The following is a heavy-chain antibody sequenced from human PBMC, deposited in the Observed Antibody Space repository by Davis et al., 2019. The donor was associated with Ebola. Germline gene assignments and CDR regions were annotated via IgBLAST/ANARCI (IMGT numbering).Heavy chain of an antibody. J-gene: IGHJ5*02. CDR2: INPSGGAT. CDR1: GYAFITYY. CDR3: ARNGGYCTSTSCYRLVT. D-gene: IGHD2-2*01. V-gene: IGHV1-46*01. Sequence: ASVKVSCKTSGYAFITYYIQWVRQAPGQGLEWMGIINPSGGATTYAQTFQGRVTVTRDTSTSTVYMELSSLRSEDTAIYYCARNGGYCTSTSCYRLVTWGQGTLVTVSS.